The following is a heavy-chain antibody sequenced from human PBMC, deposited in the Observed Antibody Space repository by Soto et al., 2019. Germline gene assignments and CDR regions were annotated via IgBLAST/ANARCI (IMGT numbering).Heavy chain of an antibody. J-gene: IGHJ6*02. Sequence: PGESLNTSCTGSGYSFTIYWIGWVRQMPGKGLEWMGIIYPGDSDTRYSPSFQGQVTISADKSISTAYLQWSSLKASDTAMYYCARHGDDDVVVPAATSSYYGMDVWGQGTKVTVSS. CDR3: ARHGDDDVVVPAATSSYYGMDV. D-gene: IGHD2-2*01. CDR2: IYPGDSDT. V-gene: IGHV5-51*01. CDR1: GYSFTIYW.